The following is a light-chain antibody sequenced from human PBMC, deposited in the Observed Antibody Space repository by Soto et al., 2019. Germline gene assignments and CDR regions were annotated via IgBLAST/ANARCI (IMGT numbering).Light chain of an antibody. V-gene: IGLV2-14*01. CDR1: SSDVGGYNY. Sequence: QSALTQPASVSGSPGQSITISCTGNSSDVGGYNYVSWYQQHPGKAPKLMIYEVSNRPSGVSNRFSSSKSGNTASLTISGLQAEDEADYYCSSYTSSSTLVFGGGTKLTVL. CDR3: SSYTSSSTLV. J-gene: IGLJ2*01. CDR2: EVS.